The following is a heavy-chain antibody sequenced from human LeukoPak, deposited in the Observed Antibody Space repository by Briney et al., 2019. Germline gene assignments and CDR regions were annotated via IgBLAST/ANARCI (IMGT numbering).Heavy chain of an antibody. CDR1: GGSISSSSYY. Sequence: SETLSLTCTVSGGSISSSSYYWGWIRQPPGKGLEWIGSIYYSGSTYYNPSLKSRVTISVDTSKNQFSLKLSSVTAADTAVYYCAGGVCGGDCAFDIWGQGTMVTVSS. V-gene: IGHV4-39*07. CDR3: AGGVCGGDCAFDI. CDR2: IYYSGST. J-gene: IGHJ3*02. D-gene: IGHD2-21*02.